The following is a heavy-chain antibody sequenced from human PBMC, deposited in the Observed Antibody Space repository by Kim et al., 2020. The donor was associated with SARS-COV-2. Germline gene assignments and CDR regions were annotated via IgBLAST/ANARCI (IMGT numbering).Heavy chain of an antibody. D-gene: IGHD6-13*01. Sequence: SETLSLTCTVSGASITSGSYYWTWIRQPPGKGLEWIGRISTSGSTNYNPSLKSRLTISLDTSKNQFSLKVSSVTAADTAIYYCARAAAGSFDCWGQGALVTVSS. V-gene: IGHV4-61*02. J-gene: IGHJ4*03. CDR2: ISTSGST. CDR3: ARAAAGSFDC. CDR1: GASITSGSYY.